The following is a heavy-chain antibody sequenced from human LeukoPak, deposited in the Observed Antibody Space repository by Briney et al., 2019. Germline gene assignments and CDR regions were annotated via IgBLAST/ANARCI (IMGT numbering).Heavy chain of an antibody. CDR1: RFTFSNYW. Sequence: PGGSLRLSCVASRFTFSNYWMSWVRQAPGKGLEWVANINQDGSKKRYADSVKGRFTISRDNAKGSLYLQLNSLRAQDTAVYYCAKWGPYCVGDYCPALDSWGPGTLVTVSS. V-gene: IGHV3-7*01. CDR3: AKWGPYCVGDYCPALDS. CDR2: INQDGSKK. D-gene: IGHD2-21*02. J-gene: IGHJ4*02.